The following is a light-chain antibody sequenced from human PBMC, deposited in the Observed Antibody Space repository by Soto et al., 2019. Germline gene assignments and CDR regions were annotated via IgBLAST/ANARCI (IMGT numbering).Light chain of an antibody. J-gene: IGLJ1*01. CDR1: SSDVGGYNY. CDR3: TSYTNTFTHL. V-gene: IGLV2-14*01. CDR2: EVS. Sequence: QSVLTQPASVSGSPGQSITISCTGTSSDVGGYNYVSWYQQHPGKAPKLMIFEVSNRPSGVSNRFSGSKSGNTASLTISGLQTEDEADYYCTSYTNTFTHLFXTGTKVTVL.